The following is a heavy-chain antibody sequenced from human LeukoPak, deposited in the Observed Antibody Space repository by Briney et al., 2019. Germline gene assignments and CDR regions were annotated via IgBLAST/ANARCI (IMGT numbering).Heavy chain of an antibody. CDR1: GGSISSGSYY. CDR3: ARDRAMDV. D-gene: IGHD5-24*01. Sequence: PSETLSLTCTVSGGSISSGSYYWSWIRQPAGKGLEWIGRIYTSGSTNYNPSLKSRVTISVDTSKNQFSLKLSSVTAADTAVYYCARDRAMDVWGKGTTVTVSS. J-gene: IGHJ6*03. V-gene: IGHV4-61*02. CDR2: IYTSGST.